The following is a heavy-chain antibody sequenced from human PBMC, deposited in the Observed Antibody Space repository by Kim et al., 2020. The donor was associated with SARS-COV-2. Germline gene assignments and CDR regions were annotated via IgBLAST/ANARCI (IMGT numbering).Heavy chain of an antibody. Sequence: GGSLRLSCAASGFSFGRDWMCWVRQAPGKGLEWVANIKKDGSEKWYADSVKGRFTISRDNAKNSLYLQMNSLRVEDTAVYYCARGGEAGTYWGQGTLVTVSS. V-gene: IGHV3-7*01. CDR3: ARGGEAGTY. J-gene: IGHJ4*02. D-gene: IGHD1-1*01. CDR2: IKKDGSEK. CDR1: GFSFGRDW.